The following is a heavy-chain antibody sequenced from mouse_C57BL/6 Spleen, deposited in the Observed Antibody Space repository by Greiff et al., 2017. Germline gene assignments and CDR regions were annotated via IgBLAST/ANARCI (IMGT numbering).Heavy chain of an antibody. J-gene: IGHJ4*01. CDR1: GYAFSSSW. CDR2: IYPGDGDT. D-gene: IGHD2-5*01. CDR3: ARSGSNYYYAMDY. V-gene: IGHV1-82*01. Sequence: QVQLKESGPELVKPGASVKISCKASGYAFSSSWMNWVKQRPGKGLEWIGRIYPGDGDTNYNGKFKGKATLTADKSTSTAYMQLSSLTSEDSAVYFCARSGSNYYYAMDYWGQGTSVTVSS.